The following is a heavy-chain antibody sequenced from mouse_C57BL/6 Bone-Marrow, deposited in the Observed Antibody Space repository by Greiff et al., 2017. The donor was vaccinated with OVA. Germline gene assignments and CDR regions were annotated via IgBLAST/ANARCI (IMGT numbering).Heavy chain of an antibody. J-gene: IGHJ3*01. CDR3: ARDLLWLRREAY. CDR2: ISSGSSTI. Sequence: EVKLVESGGGLVKPGGSLKLSCAASGFTFSDYGMHWVRQAPEKGLEWVAYISSGSSTIYYADTVKGRFTISRDNAKNTLFLQMTRLRSEDTAMYYCARDLLWLRREAYWGQGTLVTVSA. V-gene: IGHV5-17*01. CDR1: GFTFSDYG. D-gene: IGHD2-2*01.